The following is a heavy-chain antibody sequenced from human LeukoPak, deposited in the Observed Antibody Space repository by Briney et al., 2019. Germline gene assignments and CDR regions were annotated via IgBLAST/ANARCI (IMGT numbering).Heavy chain of an antibody. CDR2: IGTAGDT. D-gene: IGHD7-27*01. CDR1: GFTFSSYD. CDR3: AALGLGIEGNDAFDI. J-gene: IGHJ3*02. Sequence: GGSLRLPCAASGFTFSSYDMHWVRQATGKGLEWVSAIGTAGDTYYPGSVKGRFTISRENAKNSLYLQMNSLRAEDTAVYYCAALGLGIEGNDAFDIWGQGTMVTVSS. V-gene: IGHV3-13*01.